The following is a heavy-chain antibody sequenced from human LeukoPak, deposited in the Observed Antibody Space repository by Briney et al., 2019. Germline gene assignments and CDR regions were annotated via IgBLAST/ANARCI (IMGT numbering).Heavy chain of an antibody. CDR1: GGSITGYY. Sequence: SETLSLTCPVSGGSITGYYWSWIRQPPGKGLEWIAYIFYTGTTNYNPSLKSRVAISQDTSKNQFSLKLSSVTAADTAMYYCVRLSVVSPHRYFDLWGRGTLVTVSS. D-gene: IGHD4-23*01. CDR2: IFYTGTT. CDR3: VRLSVVSPHRYFDL. V-gene: IGHV4-59*08. J-gene: IGHJ2*01.